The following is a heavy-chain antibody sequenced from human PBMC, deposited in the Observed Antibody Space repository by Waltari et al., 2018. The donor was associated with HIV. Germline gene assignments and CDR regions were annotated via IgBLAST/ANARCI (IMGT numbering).Heavy chain of an antibody. J-gene: IGHJ4*02. CDR3: AKDHCGSHYCGIGGYYDNGFEY. CDR1: GFIFTAHY. D-gene: IGHD3-22*01. CDR2: NNPHNEDT. V-gene: IGHV1-2*02. Sequence: QVQLVQPGAEVKKTGAPVKVSCKTSGFIFTAHYIHWVRQPPGQGLESRGGNNPHNEDTNFGQKDENAVTLTRNTTNNTDYTELSRLLPDYTASYYCAKDHCGSHYCGIGGYYDNGFEYGSQGTLVTVS.